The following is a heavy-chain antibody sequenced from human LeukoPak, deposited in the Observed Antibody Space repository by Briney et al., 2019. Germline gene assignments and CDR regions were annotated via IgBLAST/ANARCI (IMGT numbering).Heavy chain of an antibody. CDR3: ARLYDSSGYTHWLDP. J-gene: IGHJ5*02. Sequence: PSETLSLTCTVSGGSISSHYWSWIRQPPGKGLEWIGYIYYSGSSKYNPSLKSRVTISVDTSKNQFSLKLSSVTAADTAVYYCARLYDSSGYTHWLDPWGQGTLVTVSS. V-gene: IGHV4-59*11. CDR1: GGSISSHY. CDR2: IYYSGSS. D-gene: IGHD3-22*01.